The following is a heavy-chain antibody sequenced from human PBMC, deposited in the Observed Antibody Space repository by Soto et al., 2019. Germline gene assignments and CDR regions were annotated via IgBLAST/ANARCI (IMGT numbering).Heavy chain of an antibody. CDR2: ISNDGSTK. V-gene: IGHV3-30-3*01. Sequence: QVQLVESGGGVVQPGRSLRLSCAASGFTFNRYALNWVRQAPGKGLEWVAIISNDGSTKYYADSVKGRFIISRDNSKNTLYLQVDSLRAEDTAVYYCARNYYDNSGWKYYFEYWGQGTLVTVSS. CDR3: ARNYYDNSGWKYYFEY. CDR1: GFTFNRYA. D-gene: IGHD3-22*01. J-gene: IGHJ4*02.